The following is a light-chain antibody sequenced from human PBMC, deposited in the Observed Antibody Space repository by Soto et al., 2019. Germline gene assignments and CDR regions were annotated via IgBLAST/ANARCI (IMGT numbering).Light chain of an antibody. CDR2: DAS. CDR3: QQRSNWPIT. CDR1: QSVSSTY. Sequence: EIVLTQSACTLSLSAGERATLSCGASQSVSSTYLAWYQQKPGQAPRLLFYDASNRATGIPARFSGSVSGTDFTLTISSLEPEDFAVYYCQQRSNWPITFGQGTRLEIK. V-gene: IGKV3D-20*02. J-gene: IGKJ5*01.